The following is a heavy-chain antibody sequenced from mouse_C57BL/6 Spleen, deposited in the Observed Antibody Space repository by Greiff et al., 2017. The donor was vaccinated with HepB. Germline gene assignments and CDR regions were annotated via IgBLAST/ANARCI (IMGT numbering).Heavy chain of an antibody. J-gene: IGHJ2*01. Sequence: VQLKESGEGLVKPGGSLKLSCAASGFTFSSYAMSWVRQTPEKRLEWVAYISSGGDYIYYADTVKGRFTIARDNARNTLYLQMSSLKSEDTAMYYCTRDSPGYFDYWGQGTTLTVSS. CDR3: TRDSPGYFDY. CDR1: GFTFSSYA. D-gene: IGHD6-1*01. V-gene: IGHV5-9-1*02. CDR2: ISSGGDYI.